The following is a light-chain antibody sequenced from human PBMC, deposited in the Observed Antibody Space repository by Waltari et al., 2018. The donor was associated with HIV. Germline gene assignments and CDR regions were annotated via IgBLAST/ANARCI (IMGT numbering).Light chain of an antibody. Sequence: QSALTQPAAVSGSPGQSITIACSGSSSDFGDFDSVSWYQQHPGKGPQLILYDISRRPPGISSRFSGSKSLHTASLTISGLQFEDEADYFCSSSTAFTSHVVFGGGTRLTVL. J-gene: IGLJ2*01. V-gene: IGLV2-14*01. CDR3: SSSTAFTSHVV. CDR1: SSDFGDFDS. CDR2: DIS.